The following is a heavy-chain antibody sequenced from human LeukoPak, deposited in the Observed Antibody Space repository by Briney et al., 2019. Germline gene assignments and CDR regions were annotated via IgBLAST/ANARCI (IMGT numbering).Heavy chain of an antibody. J-gene: IGHJ4*02. CDR2: ISSSSSYI. Sequence: PGGSLRLSCAASGFIFSSYSMNWVRQAPGKGLEWVSSISSSSSYIYYADSVKGRFTISRDNAKNSLYLQMNSLRAEDTAVYYCARGNYDILTGYFDYWGQGTLVTVSS. CDR3: ARGNYDILTGYFDY. D-gene: IGHD3-9*01. CDR1: GFIFSSYS. V-gene: IGHV3-21*01.